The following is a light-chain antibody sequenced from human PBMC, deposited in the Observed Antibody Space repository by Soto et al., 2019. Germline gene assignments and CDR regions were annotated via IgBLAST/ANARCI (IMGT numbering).Light chain of an antibody. CDR1: SSYVGGYNY. J-gene: IGLJ1*01. Sequence: QSVLTQPRSVPGSPGQSVTISCPGTSSYVGGYNYVSWYQQHPGKAPKLMIYDVSKRPSGVPDRFSGSKSGNTASLTISGLQAEDEADYYCCSYAGSYSYVFGTGTKVTVL. V-gene: IGLV2-11*01. CDR3: CSYAGSYSYV. CDR2: DVS.